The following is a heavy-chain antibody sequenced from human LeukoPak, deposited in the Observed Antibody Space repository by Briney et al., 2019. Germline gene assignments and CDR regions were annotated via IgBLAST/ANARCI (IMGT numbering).Heavy chain of an antibody. CDR3: ARDGGWLQSLQAFDY. D-gene: IGHD5-24*01. V-gene: IGHV3-11*01. Sequence: GGSLRLSCAASGFTFSDYYMSWIRQAPGKGLEWVSYISSSGSIIYYADSVKGRFTISRDNAKNSLYLQMNSLRAEDTAVYYCARDGGWLQSLQAFDYWGQGTLVTVSS. J-gene: IGHJ4*02. CDR1: GFTFSDYY. CDR2: ISSSGSII.